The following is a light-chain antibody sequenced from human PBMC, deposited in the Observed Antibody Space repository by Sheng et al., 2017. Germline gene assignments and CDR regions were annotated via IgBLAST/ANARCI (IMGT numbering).Light chain of an antibody. Sequence: EIVLTQSPDSLSLSPGERATLSCRASQSVSGTFVAWYQQRPGQTPRLLIYDASSRATGVPDRFSGRGSGTDFTLAISRLEPEDFAVYYCQQYGSSPLTFGGGTKVEIK. CDR3: QQYGSSPLT. CDR1: QSVSGTF. V-gene: IGKV3-20*01. J-gene: IGKJ4*01. CDR2: DAS.